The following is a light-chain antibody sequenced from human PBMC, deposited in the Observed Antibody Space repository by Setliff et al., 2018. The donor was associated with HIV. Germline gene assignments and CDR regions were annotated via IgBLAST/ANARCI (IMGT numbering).Light chain of an antibody. Sequence: NFMLTQPHSVSGSPGKTVTISCTRDSGSISANYVHWYQHRPGSSPTTVICYSRERPSGVPDRFSGSIVGGPSNSAALTISALKSEDEADYYCQSYDPDTHTVVFGGGTKVTVL. CDR1: SGSISANY. J-gene: IGLJ2*01. CDR3: QSYDPDTHTVV. CDR2: YSR. V-gene: IGLV6-57*01.